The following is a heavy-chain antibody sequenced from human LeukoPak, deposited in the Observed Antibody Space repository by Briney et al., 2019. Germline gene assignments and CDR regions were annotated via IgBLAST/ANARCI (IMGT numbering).Heavy chain of an antibody. CDR3: AKAPPYSSGWFQYYFDY. V-gene: IGHV3-23*01. D-gene: IGHD6-19*01. Sequence: GGSLRLSCAASGFTFSSYAMSWVRQAPGKGLECVSSIDGSIGSTYYADSVKGRFTITRDNSKNTLYLQMNSLRAEDTALYYCAKAPPYSSGWFQYYFDYWGQGTLVTVSS. J-gene: IGHJ4*02. CDR1: GFTFSSYA. CDR2: IDGSIGST.